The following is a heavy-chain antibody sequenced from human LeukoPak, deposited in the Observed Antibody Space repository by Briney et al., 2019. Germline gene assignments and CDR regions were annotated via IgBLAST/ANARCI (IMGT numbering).Heavy chain of an antibody. D-gene: IGHD4-17*01. CDR3: ARGGRVTTKTCWFDP. J-gene: IGHJ5*02. CDR1: GYTFTGYY. V-gene: IGHV1-2*02. Sequence: ASVKVSCKASGYTFTGYYMHWVRQAPGQELEWMGWINPNSGGTNYAQKSQGRVTMTRDTSISTAYMELSRLRSDDTAVYYCARGGRVTTKTCWFDPWGQGTLVTVSS. CDR2: INPNSGGT.